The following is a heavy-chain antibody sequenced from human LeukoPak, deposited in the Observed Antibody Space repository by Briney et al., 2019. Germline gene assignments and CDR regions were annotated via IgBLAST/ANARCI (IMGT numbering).Heavy chain of an antibody. J-gene: IGHJ4*02. CDR3: ARKSCGDYDDY. Sequence: GGSLRLSCAASGFTFSSYSMNWVRQAPGKGLEWVSHISSSSSTIYYADSVRGRFTISRDNAKNSLYLQMNSLRAEDTAVYYCARKSCGDYDDYWGQGTLVTVSS. V-gene: IGHV3-48*01. CDR2: ISSSSSTI. CDR1: GFTFSSYS. D-gene: IGHD4-17*01.